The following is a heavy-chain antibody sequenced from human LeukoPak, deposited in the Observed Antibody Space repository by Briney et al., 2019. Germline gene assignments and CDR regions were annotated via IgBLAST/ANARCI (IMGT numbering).Heavy chain of an antibody. CDR1: GFTLSSYS. V-gene: IGHV3-21*01. J-gene: IGHJ5*02. D-gene: IGHD3-22*01. CDR2: ISSSSSYI. Sequence: GGSLRLSCAASGFTLSSYSMNWVRQAPGKGLEWVSSISSSSSYIYYADSVKGRFTISRDNAKNSLYLQMNSLRAEDTAVYYCARSDYYDSSGYYDAPNWFDPWGQGTLVTVSS. CDR3: ARSDYYDSSGYYDAPNWFDP.